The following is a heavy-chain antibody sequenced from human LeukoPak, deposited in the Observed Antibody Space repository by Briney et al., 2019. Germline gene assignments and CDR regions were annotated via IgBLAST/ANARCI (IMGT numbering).Heavy chain of an antibody. J-gene: IGHJ4*02. Sequence: SETLSLTCAVSGGPISSYYWSWIRQPPGKGLEWIGFIYYSGSTNYNPSLKSRVTISVDTSKNQFSLKLSSVTAADTAVYYCARESFNYDSSGYCFDYWGQGTLVTVSS. D-gene: IGHD3-22*01. CDR2: IYYSGST. CDR3: ARESFNYDSSGYCFDY. V-gene: IGHV4-59*01. CDR1: GGPISSYY.